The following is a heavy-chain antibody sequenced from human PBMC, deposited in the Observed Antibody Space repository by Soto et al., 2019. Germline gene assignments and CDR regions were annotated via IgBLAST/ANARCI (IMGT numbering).Heavy chain of an antibody. V-gene: IGHV4-30-4*08. Sequence: PSQTLSLTCTVSGVSISSGGYYWSWLRQHPGKGLEWIGYIYYSGSTYYNPSLKSRVTISVDPSKNQFSLKLSSVTAADTAVYYCASALGGIAVAAAYYFDYWGQGTLGTVSS. D-gene: IGHD6-19*01. J-gene: IGHJ4*02. CDR1: GVSISSGGYY. CDR2: IYYSGST. CDR3: ASALGGIAVAAAYYFDY.